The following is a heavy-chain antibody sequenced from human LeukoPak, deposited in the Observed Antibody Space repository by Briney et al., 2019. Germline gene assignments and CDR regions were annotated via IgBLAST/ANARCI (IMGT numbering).Heavy chain of an antibody. V-gene: IGHV1-46*01. Sequence: ASVKVSCKASGYTFTSYYMHWVRQAPGQGLEWMGIINPSGGSTSYAQKFQGRVTMTRDTSTSTVYMELSSLRSEDTAVYYCARAQAYYYDSGGYLDYWGQGTLVTVSS. CDR3: ARAQAYYYDSGGYLDY. D-gene: IGHD3-22*01. CDR2: INPSGGST. J-gene: IGHJ4*02. CDR1: GYTFTSYY.